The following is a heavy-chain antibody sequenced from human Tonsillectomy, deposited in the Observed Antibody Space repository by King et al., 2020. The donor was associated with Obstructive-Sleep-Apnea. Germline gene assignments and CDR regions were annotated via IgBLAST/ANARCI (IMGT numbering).Heavy chain of an antibody. CDR2: IRYDGSNK. Sequence: VQLVESGGGVVQPGRSLRLSCAASGFTFSSYGMHWVRQAPGKGLEWVAFIRYDGSNKYYADSVKGRFTISRDNSKNTLYLQMNSLRAEDTAVYYCAKDKAMETSFDYWGQGTLVTVSS. V-gene: IGHV3-30*02. CDR3: AKDKAMETSFDY. D-gene: IGHD5-18*01. J-gene: IGHJ4*02. CDR1: GFTFSSYG.